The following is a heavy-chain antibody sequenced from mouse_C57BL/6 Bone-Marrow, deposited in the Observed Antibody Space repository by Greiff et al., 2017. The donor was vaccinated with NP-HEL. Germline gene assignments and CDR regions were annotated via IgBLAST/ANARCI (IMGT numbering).Heavy chain of an antibody. CDR1: GYTFTGYW. V-gene: IGHV1-9*01. D-gene: IGHD1-1*01. CDR2: VLPGSGST. Sequence: QVQLKQSGAELMKPGASVKLSCKATGYTFTGYWIEWVKQRPGHGLEWIGEVLPGSGSTTYNEKYKGKAPLTADPSSNTAYMQLRSLTTEYSAIYYCARNFYGSTFAWFAYWGQGTLVTVSA. J-gene: IGHJ3*01. CDR3: ARNFYGSTFAWFAY.